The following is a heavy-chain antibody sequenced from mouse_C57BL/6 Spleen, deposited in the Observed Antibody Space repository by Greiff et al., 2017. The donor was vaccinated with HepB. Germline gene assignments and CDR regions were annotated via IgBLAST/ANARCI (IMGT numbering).Heavy chain of an antibody. CDR3: ARGPTTAYYFDY. CDR2: IDPSDSET. V-gene: IGHV1-52*01. Sequence: VQLQQPGAELVRPGSSVKLSCKASGYTFTSYWMHWVKQRPIQGLEWIGNIDPSDSETHYNQKFKDKATLTVDKSSSTAYMQLSSLTSEDSAVYYCARGPTTAYYFDYWGQGTTLTVSS. CDR1: GYTFTSYW. J-gene: IGHJ2*01. D-gene: IGHD1-2*01.